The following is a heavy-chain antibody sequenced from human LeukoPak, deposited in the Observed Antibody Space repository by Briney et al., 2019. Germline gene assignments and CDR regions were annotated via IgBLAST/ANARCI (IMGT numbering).Heavy chain of an antibody. V-gene: IGHV4-4*09. J-gene: IGHJ4*02. CDR3: ARRQTFFDY. Sequence: PSQTLSLTCTVSGGSISSYFWSWIRQPPGKGLEWIGYIYTDRSTIYNPSLKSRVTISLDTSKKQFSLKLTSVTAPDTAVYYCARRQTFFDYWGQGTLVTVSS. CDR2: IYTDRST. CDR1: GGSISSYF.